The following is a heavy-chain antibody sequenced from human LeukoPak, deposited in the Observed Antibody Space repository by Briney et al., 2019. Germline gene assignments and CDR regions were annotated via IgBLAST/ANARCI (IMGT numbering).Heavy chain of an antibody. CDR3: VTYYFDSSGPKKNY. CDR2: IHYSGST. V-gene: IGHV4-59*12. J-gene: IGHJ4*02. Sequence: PSETLSLTCIVSGGSISNYHWSWIRQPPGKGLEWIGYIHYSGSTNYNPSLKSRVTISVDTSKKQFSLKLSSVTAADTAVYYCVTYYFDSSGPKKNYWGQGTLVTVSS. D-gene: IGHD3-22*01. CDR1: GGSISNYH.